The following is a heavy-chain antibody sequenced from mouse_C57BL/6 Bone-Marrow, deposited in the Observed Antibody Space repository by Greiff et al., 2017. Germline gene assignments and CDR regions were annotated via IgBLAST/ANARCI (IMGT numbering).Heavy chain of an antibody. CDR3: ARGLARFDY. CDR1: GYTFTSYW. CDR2: IDPNSDGT. V-gene: IGHV1-72*01. Sequence: QVQLQQSGAELVKPGASVKLSCKASGYTFTSYWMHWVKQRPGRGIEWIGRIDPNSDGTKYNETFKSKATLTVDKPSSTAYMQLSSLTSEDAAVCYCARGLARFDYGGRGTTLTVS. J-gene: IGHJ2*01.